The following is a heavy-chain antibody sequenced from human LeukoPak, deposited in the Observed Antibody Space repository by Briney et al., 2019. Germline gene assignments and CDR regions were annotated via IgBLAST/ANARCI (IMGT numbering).Heavy chain of an antibody. J-gene: IGHJ3*02. Sequence: PGGSLRLSCAASGFTFSSYGMHWVRQAPGKGLEWVAVISYDGSNKYYADSVKGRFTISRDNSKNTLYLQMNSLRAEDTAVYYCAGLGRGYSYGNDAFDIWGQGTMVTVSS. CDR2: ISYDGSNK. D-gene: IGHD5-18*01. CDR3: AGLGRGYSYGNDAFDI. V-gene: IGHV3-30*03. CDR1: GFTFSSYG.